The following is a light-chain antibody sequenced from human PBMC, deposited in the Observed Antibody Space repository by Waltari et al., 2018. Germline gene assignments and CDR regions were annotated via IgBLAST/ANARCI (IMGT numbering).Light chain of an antibody. V-gene: IGLV2-8*01. CDR1: SSDVGGYNY. J-gene: IGLJ2*01. CDR3: TSYAGSHNWV. Sequence: QSALTQPPSASGSPGQSVTISCTGTSSDVGGYNYVSWYQHHSGKAPKLMISEVNKRPSGVPDRFSGSKSGHTASLTGSGLQADDEADYYCTSYAGSHNWVFGGGTKLTVL. CDR2: EVN.